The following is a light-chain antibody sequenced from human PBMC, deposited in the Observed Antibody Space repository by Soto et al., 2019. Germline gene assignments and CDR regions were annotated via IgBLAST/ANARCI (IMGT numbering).Light chain of an antibody. Sequence: DIQIIQSPSTRSESVGDRVTITCRASQGIRNDLSWYQQKPGKPPKRLIYAASSLHSGIPSRFRGSGFGTEFTLTISSLQPEDFATYYCLQHNSYPLTFGGGTKVDI. CDR2: AAS. CDR1: QGIRND. J-gene: IGKJ4*01. CDR3: LQHNSYPLT. V-gene: IGKV1-17*01.